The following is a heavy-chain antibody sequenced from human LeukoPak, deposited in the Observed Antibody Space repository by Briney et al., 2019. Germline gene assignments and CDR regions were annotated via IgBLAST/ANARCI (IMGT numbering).Heavy chain of an antibody. V-gene: IGHV3-7*01. Sequence: PGGSLRLSCADSQFTFNGSWMNWVRQPPGKGLEWVANMDPTGSQKRYVDSVRGRFTISKDNPGASLYLGVHSLRAEDTAIYYCAIWTSGNYWGQGTLVTVSS. CDR1: QFTFNGSW. J-gene: IGHJ4*02. CDR3: AIWTSGNY. CDR2: MDPTGSQK. D-gene: IGHD1-1*01.